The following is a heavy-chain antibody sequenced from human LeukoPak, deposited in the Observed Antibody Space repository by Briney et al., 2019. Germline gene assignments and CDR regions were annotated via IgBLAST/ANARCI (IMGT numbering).Heavy chain of an antibody. J-gene: IGHJ4*02. CDR1: GGSISSSSYY. Sequence: PSETLSLTCTVSGGSISSSSYYWGRIRQPPGKGLEWIGSTFYSGSTYSNPSLKSRVTISADTSKNQFSLKLRSVTAADTAVYCCARLVYGSGSNFDNWGQGTLVSVSS. CDR3: ARLVYGSGSNFDN. V-gene: IGHV4-39*01. CDR2: TFYSGST. D-gene: IGHD3-10*01.